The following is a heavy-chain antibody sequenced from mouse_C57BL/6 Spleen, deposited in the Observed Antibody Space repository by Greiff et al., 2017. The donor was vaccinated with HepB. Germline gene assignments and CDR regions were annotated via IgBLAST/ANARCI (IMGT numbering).Heavy chain of an antibody. J-gene: IGHJ1*03. V-gene: IGHV1-55*01. D-gene: IGHD1-1*01. Sequence: QVQLQQSGAELVKPGASVKMSCKASGYTFTSYWITWVKQRPGQGLEWIGDIYPGSGSTNYNEKFKSKATLTVDTSSSTAYMQLSSLTSEDSAVYYCARFGTYYYGSSNWYFDVWGTGTTVTVSS. CDR1: GYTFTSYW. CDR3: ARFGTYYYGSSNWYFDV. CDR2: IYPGSGST.